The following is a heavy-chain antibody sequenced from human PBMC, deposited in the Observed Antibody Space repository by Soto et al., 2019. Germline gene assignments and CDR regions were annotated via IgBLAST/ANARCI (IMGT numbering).Heavy chain of an antibody. V-gene: IGHV3-23*01. D-gene: IGHD3-9*01. Sequence: PGGSLRLSCAASVFTLSSYAMSWVRQAPGKGLEWVSGISGSGGSTYYADSVKGRFTISRNNSKNTLYLQMNSLRAEDTAVYYCARGSLGRRDILTGYYRGYYYGMDVWGQGTTVTVSS. CDR2: ISGSGGST. J-gene: IGHJ6*02. CDR3: ARGSLGRRDILTGYYRGYYYGMDV. CDR1: VFTLSSYA.